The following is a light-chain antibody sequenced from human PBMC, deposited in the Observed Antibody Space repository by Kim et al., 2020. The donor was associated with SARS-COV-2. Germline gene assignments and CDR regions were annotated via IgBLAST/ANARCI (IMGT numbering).Light chain of an antibody. Sequence: EIVLTQSPGTLSLSPGEGTTLSCRASQSVSSNHFVWYQQKPGQAPRLLIYGASSRATGIPDRFSGSGSGTDFTLTISRLEPEDFAVYFCHQYSKSPHTFGQGTKLEI. CDR1: QSVSSNH. CDR3: HQYSKSPHT. J-gene: IGKJ2*01. V-gene: IGKV3-20*01. CDR2: GAS.